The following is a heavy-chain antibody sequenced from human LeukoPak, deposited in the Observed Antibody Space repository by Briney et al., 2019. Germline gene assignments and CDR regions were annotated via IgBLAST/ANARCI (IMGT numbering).Heavy chain of an antibody. Sequence: PGGSLRLSCATSGFTFNNYNMNWVRQAPGRALEWVSSITSSGTYIFYADSVKGRFTISGDNAKNSLYLQMNSLGPEDTAVYYCARDPYSGNYGNYYYYYMDVWGKGTTVTISS. D-gene: IGHD1-26*01. CDR2: ITSSGTYI. J-gene: IGHJ6*03. V-gene: IGHV3-21*01. CDR3: ARDPYSGNYGNYYYYYMDV. CDR1: GFTFNNYN.